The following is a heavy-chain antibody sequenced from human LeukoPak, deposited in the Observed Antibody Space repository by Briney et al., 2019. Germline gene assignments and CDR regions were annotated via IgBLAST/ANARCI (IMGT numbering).Heavy chain of an antibody. CDR3: ARTTGSVVTARFGMDV. V-gene: IGHV1-69*04. CDR1: GGTFSSYA. CDR2: IIPILGIA. J-gene: IGHJ6*02. D-gene: IGHD2-21*02. Sequence: ASVKASCKASGGTFSSYAISWVRQAPGQGLEWMGRIIPILGIANYAQKFQGRVTITADKSTSTAYMELSSLRSEDTAVYYCARTTGSVVTARFGMDVWGQGTTVTVSS.